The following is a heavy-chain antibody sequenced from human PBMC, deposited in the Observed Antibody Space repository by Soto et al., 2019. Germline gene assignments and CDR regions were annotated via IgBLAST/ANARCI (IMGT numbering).Heavy chain of an antibody. CDR2: ISYSGNT. CDR3: AGLRGYAGSPIDY. V-gene: IGHV4-59*01. D-gene: IGHD2-15*01. J-gene: IGHJ4*02. CDR1: GGSIISGY. Sequence: SETLSLTCTVSGGSIISGYWSWIRQPPGKGLEWIGYISYSGNTNYNPSLKSRVTMSVDTPKNQFSLRLSSVTTADTAVYYCAGLRGYAGSPIDYWGQGTLDTVPQ.